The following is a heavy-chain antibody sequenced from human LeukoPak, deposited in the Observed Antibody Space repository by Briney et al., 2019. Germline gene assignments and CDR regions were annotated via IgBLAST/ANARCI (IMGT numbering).Heavy chain of an antibody. CDR3: AKGGPKVYYYYGMDV. D-gene: IGHD3-10*01. CDR2: ISGGGGTT. Sequence: PGGSLRLSCAASGFTFSSYAMSWVRQAPGKGLEWVSGISGGGGTTYYADSVKGRFTISRDNSKNTLYLQMNSLRAEDTAVYYCAKGGPKVYYYYGMDVWGRGTTVTVSS. CDR1: GFTFSSYA. V-gene: IGHV3-23*01. J-gene: IGHJ6*02.